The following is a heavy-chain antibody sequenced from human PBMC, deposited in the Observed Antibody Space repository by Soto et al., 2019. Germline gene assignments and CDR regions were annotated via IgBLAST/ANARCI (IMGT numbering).Heavy chain of an antibody. CDR3: AKVVRADSTSSNFYYYSGMDV. D-gene: IGHD6-6*01. CDR2: ISNDGSNK. J-gene: IGHJ6*02. Sequence: QVQMVESGGGVVQPGRSLRLSCAASGFSFSTYGMHWVRPAPGKGLEWMAVISNDGSNKYYADSVKGRFTISRDNSQDTLFLQMNSLRGEDTAVYYCAKVVRADSTSSNFYYYSGMDVWGQGITVTVSS. V-gene: IGHV3-30*18. CDR1: GFSFSTYG.